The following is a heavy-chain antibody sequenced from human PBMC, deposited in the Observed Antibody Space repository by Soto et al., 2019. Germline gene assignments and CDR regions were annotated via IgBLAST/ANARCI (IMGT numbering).Heavy chain of an antibody. CDR3: ATGLTLPVRPSFDT. J-gene: IGHJ5*02. CDR2: ISSSAGTT. CDR1: GFTFSFYP. Sequence: EVLLLESGGGLVQPGGSLRLSCAASGFTFSFYPMSWVRQAPGKGLEWVSGISSSAGTTYYADPVKGRFTISRDNSKNTVYLQMNRLRGDDTAVYFCATGLTLPVRPSFDTWGQGTLLTVSS. V-gene: IGHV3-23*01. D-gene: IGHD2-21*02.